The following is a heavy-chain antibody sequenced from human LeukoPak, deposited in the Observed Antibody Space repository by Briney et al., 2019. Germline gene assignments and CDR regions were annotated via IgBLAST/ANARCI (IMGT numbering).Heavy chain of an antibody. CDR2: ISAYNGNT. J-gene: IGHJ4*02. V-gene: IGHV1-18*01. CDR1: GYTFTSYG. Sequence: ASVKVSCKASGYTFTSYGISWVRQAPGQGLEWMGWISAYNGNTNYAQKLQGRVTMTTDTSTSTAYMELRSLRSDDTAVYYCARDTYDILTGYYKPFFDYWGQGTLVTVSS. CDR3: ARDTYDILTGYYKPFFDY. D-gene: IGHD3-9*01.